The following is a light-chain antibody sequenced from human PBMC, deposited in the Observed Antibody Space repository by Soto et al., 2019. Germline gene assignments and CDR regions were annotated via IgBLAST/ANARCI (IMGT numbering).Light chain of an antibody. Sequence: AIQLTQSPSSLSASVGDTVTITCRASQGISNALAWSQQIPGKPPKLLIYDASTLESGVPSRFSGSGAGTDFTLTISSLQPGDFATYYCQQLNGFPTFGQGTRLEIQ. CDR3: QQLNGFPT. CDR2: DAS. J-gene: IGKJ5*01. V-gene: IGKV1-13*02. CDR1: QGISNA.